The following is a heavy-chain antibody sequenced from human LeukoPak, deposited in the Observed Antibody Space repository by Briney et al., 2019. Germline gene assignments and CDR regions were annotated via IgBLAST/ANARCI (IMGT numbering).Heavy chain of an antibody. V-gene: IGHV1-18*01. D-gene: IGHD3-10*01. CDR1: GDTFFSYG. Sequence: ASVKVSCKASGDTFFSYGIGWVRQAPGEGLKWMGWITTYNGKTNYAQKFQGRVTMTIDTSTSTAHMELRSLRSDDTAVYYCARENGSGSYPAYWGQGTLVTVSS. CDR2: ITTYNGKT. J-gene: IGHJ4*02. CDR3: ARENGSGSYPAY.